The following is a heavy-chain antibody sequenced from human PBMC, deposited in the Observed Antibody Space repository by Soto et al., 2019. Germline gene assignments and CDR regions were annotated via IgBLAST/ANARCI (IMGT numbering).Heavy chain of an antibody. J-gene: IGHJ4*02. CDR3: ARVGYGDYVVDY. Sequence: GGSLRLSCAASGFTFSSYSMNWVRQAPGKGLEWVSSISSSSSYIYYADSVKGRFTISRDNAKNSLYLQMNSLRAEDTAVYYCARVGYGDYVVDYWGQGTLVTVSS. V-gene: IGHV3-21*01. D-gene: IGHD4-17*01. CDR2: ISSSSSYI. CDR1: GFTFSSYS.